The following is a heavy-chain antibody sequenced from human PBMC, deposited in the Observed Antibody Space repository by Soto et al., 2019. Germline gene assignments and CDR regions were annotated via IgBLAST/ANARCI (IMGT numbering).Heavy chain of an antibody. J-gene: IGHJ6*03. V-gene: IGHV4-59*01. Sequence: PSETLSLTCTVSGGSISSYYWSWIRQPPGKGLEWIGYIYYSGSTNYNPSLKSRVTISVDTSKNQFSLKLSSVTAADTAVYYCARQGVVRGVRGPYYYYMDVWGKGTTVTVSS. D-gene: IGHD3-10*01. CDR3: ARQGVVRGVRGPYYYYMDV. CDR2: IYYSGST. CDR1: GGSISSYY.